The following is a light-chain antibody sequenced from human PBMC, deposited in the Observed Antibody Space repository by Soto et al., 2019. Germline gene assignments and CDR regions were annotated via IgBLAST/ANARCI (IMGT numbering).Light chain of an antibody. CDR1: TSNIATSS. Sequence: LSQPHSAFGTPGHRVTISCFVSTSNIATSSVHWFQQLPVTAPKLLISTTNQRPSGVPDRFSGSKSGTSASLAISGLQSEDEADYYCAAWDDSRNGHVFGTGTKVTV. CDR2: TTN. V-gene: IGLV1-44*01. J-gene: IGLJ1*01. CDR3: AAWDDSRNGHV.